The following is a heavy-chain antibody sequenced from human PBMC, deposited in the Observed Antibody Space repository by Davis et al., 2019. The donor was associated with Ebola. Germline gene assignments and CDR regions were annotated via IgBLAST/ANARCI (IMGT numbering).Heavy chain of an antibody. CDR1: GFTFSSYS. CDR2: ISSSSSNI. D-gene: IGHD4-23*01. CDR3: ARRGVVTPLFTFYFDY. V-gene: IGHV3-48*02. J-gene: IGHJ4*02. Sequence: GESLKISCAASGFTFSSYSMNWVRQAPGKGLEWVSYISSSSSNIYYADSVKGRFTISRDNAKNSLYLQMNSLRDEDTAVYYCARRGVVTPLFTFYFDYWGQGTLVTVYS.